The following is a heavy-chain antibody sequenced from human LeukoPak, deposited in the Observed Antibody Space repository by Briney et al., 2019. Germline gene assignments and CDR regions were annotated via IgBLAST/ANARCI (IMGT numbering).Heavy chain of an antibody. Sequence: GGSLRLSCAASGFTFSNYALHWVRQAPGKGLEWVAGISYDGSNTYYADSVKGRFTISRDNSENTMYLQMNSLRTEDTAVYYCARIFVGYSSGSDYWGQGTLVTASS. D-gene: IGHD6-19*01. CDR2: ISYDGSNT. CDR1: GFTFSNYA. CDR3: ARIFVGYSSGSDY. V-gene: IGHV3-30*04. J-gene: IGHJ4*02.